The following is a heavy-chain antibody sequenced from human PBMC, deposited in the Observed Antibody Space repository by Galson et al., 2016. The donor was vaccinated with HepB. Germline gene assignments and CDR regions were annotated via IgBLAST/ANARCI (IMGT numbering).Heavy chain of an antibody. V-gene: IGHV3-33*01. CDR2: IWYDGSNQ. CDR1: GFMFNMFG. J-gene: IGHJ4*02. CDR3: VRARGTTGTVPDY. Sequence: SLRLSCAASGFMFNMFGMHLVRQAPGKGLEWVAVIWYDGSNQYYADSVKGRFTISRDNSKNIVHLQMNSLRGEDTAVYYCVRARGTTGTVPDYWGQGTLVSVSA. D-gene: IGHD1-1*01.